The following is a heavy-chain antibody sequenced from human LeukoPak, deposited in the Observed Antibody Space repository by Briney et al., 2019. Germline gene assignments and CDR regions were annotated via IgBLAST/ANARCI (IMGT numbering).Heavy chain of an antibody. V-gene: IGHV3-23*01. Sequence: LGGTLRLPCAACGFTFRSYGMSWVRQAPGKGLVWVLAISGSGDSTYYADCVEGRFTISRDNSKNTQYLQMNSLRAEDTAVYYCAKSTTVVTACFDYWGQGTLVTVSS. CDR1: GFTFRSYG. CDR2: ISGSGDST. D-gene: IGHD4-23*01. J-gene: IGHJ4*02. CDR3: AKSTTVVTACFDY.